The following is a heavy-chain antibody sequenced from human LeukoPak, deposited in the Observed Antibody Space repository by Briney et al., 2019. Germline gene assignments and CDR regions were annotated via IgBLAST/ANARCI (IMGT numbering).Heavy chain of an antibody. CDR2: INPNSGGT. D-gene: IGHD6-13*01. J-gene: IGHJ3*02. CDR1: GYTFTDYY. V-gene: IGHV1-2*04. Sequence: ASVKVSCKTSGYTFTDYYMHWVRQAPGQGLEYMGWINPNSGGTNYAQKFQGWVTMTRDTSISTAYMELSRLRSDDTAVYYCARGVVGYRAAHAFDIWGQGTMVTVSS. CDR3: ARGVVGYRAAHAFDI.